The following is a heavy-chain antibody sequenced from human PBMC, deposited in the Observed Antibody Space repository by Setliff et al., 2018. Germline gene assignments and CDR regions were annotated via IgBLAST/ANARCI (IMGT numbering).Heavy chain of an antibody. J-gene: IGHJ4*02. CDR1: GFTLRSYW. CDR2: IWDDGVKK. CDR3: ARTCSGSGCYAGLES. V-gene: IGHV3-33*08. Sequence: GSLRLSCAASGFTLRSYWMSRVRQAPGKGLEWVAVIWDDGVKKYHADSVKGRFTISRDNSKNTLYLQMNSLRPEDTAVYYCARTCSGSGCYAGLESWGQGTPVTVSS. D-gene: IGHD2-15*01.